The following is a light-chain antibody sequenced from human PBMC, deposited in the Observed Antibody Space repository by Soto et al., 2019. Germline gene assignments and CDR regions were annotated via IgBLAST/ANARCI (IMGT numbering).Light chain of an antibody. CDR1: QSVSSY. CDR2: DAS. CDR3: QQYNNWWT. Sequence: EIVMTQSPATLSVSPGERATLSCRASQSVSSYLAWYQQKPGQAPRLLIYDASNRATGIPARFSGSGSGTDFTLTISSLQSEDFAVYYCQQYNNWWTFGQGTKVDIK. J-gene: IGKJ1*01. V-gene: IGKV3D-15*01.